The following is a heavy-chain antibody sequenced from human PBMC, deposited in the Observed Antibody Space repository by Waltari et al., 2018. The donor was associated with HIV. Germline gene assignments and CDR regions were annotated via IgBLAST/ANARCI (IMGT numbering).Heavy chain of an antibody. V-gene: IGHV5-51*03. CDR1: GYSFTSSW. D-gene: IGHD6-13*01. CDR2: IYPGDSNI. J-gene: IGHJ5*02. Sequence: EVQLVQSGAEVKKPGESLKISCKDSGYSFTSSWIGWVRQMPGKGLEWMGIIYPGDSNIRYSPSFQGQVTISVDKSVSTAYLQWNSLKASDTAIYYCAKSPYSSSWYENWFAPWGQGTLVTVSS. CDR3: AKSPYSSSWYENWFAP.